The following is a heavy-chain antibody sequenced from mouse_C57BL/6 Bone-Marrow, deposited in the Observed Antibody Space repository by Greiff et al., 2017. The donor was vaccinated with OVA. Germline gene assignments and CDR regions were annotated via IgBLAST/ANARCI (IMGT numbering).Heavy chain of an antibody. CDR3: ARSGITTVVAPPMDY. Sequence: QVQLKESGAELARPGASVKMSCKASGYTFTSYTMHWVKQRPGQGLEWIGYINPSSGYTKYNQKFKDKATLTADKSSSTAYMQLSSLTSEDSAVYYCARSGITTVVAPPMDYWGQGTSVTVSS. CDR2: INPSSGYT. D-gene: IGHD1-1*01. J-gene: IGHJ4*01. CDR1: GYTFTSYT. V-gene: IGHV1-4*01.